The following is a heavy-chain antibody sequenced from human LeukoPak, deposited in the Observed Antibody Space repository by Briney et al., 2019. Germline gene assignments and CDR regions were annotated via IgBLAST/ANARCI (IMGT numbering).Heavy chain of an antibody. CDR1: GYTFTSYA. D-gene: IGHD6-13*01. V-gene: IGHV1-18*01. Sequence: ASVKVSCKASGYTFTSYAMHWVRQAPGQRLEWMGWISAYNGNTNYAQKLQGRVTMTTDTSTSTAYMELRSLRSDDTAVYYCARVIAAAGNTRFDPWGQGTLVTVSS. CDR2: ISAYNGNT. CDR3: ARVIAAAGNTRFDP. J-gene: IGHJ5*02.